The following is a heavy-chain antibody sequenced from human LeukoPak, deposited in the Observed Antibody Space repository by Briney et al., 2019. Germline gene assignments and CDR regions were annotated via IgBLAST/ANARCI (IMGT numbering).Heavy chain of an antibody. CDR3: VRIPNSANFPNWFDP. CDR1: GFTFSSST. Sequence: GGSLRLSCAASGFTFSSSTMNWVRRAPGKGLEWVSSFSSSSDYIYYADSVKGRFTISRDNAKNSLYLQMNSLRAEDTAVYYCVRIPNSANFPNWFDPWGQGTLVTVSS. V-gene: IGHV3-21*01. CDR2: FSSSSDYI. D-gene: IGHD4/OR15-4a*01. J-gene: IGHJ5*02.